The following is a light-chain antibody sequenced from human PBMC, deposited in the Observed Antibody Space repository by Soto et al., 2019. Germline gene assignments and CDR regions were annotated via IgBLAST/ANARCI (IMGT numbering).Light chain of an antibody. V-gene: IGKV3-20*01. CDR2: GAS. Sequence: EIVLTQSPGTLSLSPGERATLSCRASESVSSSFLAWYQQRPGQAPSLLMYGASSRATGISDRFSGSGSGTDFTLTISRLEPEDFAVYYCQQYDSSSFTFGTGTKVDIK. J-gene: IGKJ3*01. CDR3: QQYDSSSFT. CDR1: ESVSSSF.